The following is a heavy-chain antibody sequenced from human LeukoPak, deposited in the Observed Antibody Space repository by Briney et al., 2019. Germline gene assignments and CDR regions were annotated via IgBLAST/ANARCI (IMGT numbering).Heavy chain of an antibody. J-gene: IGHJ5*02. D-gene: IGHD3-10*01. CDR3: ARGGGLRRSWLDL. CDR2: IHHSGGS. V-gene: IGHV4-34*01. Sequence: SETLSLTCGVEYGALSGYYWTWIRQPPGKGLEWIGEIHHSGGSNYNASLKRRVTISLDTSKNQFSLKLTSMTAADTATYFCARGGGLRRSWLDLWGQGTLVTVSS. CDR1: YGALSGYY.